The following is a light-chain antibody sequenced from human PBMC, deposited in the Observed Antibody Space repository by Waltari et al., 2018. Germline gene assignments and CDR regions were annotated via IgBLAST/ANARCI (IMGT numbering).Light chain of an antibody. CDR1: SSDVGSYNS. V-gene: IGLV2-14*01. CDR3: SSHVHSTDVI. J-gene: IGLJ2*01. Sequence: QSALTQPASVSGSPGQSITISCTGTSSDVGSYNSVSWYQHPPGKVPKLIIYEVGNRPAGVSGRFSCSKSGNAASLTISGRPTEDEADYYCSSHVHSTDVIFGGGTKVTVL. CDR2: EVG.